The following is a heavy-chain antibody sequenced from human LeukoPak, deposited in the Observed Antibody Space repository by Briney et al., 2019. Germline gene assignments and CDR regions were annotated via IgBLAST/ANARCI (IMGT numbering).Heavy chain of an antibody. CDR1: GGTLNTHI. D-gene: IGHD1-26*01. Sequence: SVKVSCKASGGTLNTHIFTWVRQAPGQGLEWMGKITPIIDSSKYAQTFQGGLTITAEKTTGTVCMELSSLRSEDTAVYYCARVNLRGSQYNWFDPWGQGTLVTVSS. J-gene: IGHJ5*02. CDR3: ARVNLRGSQYNWFDP. CDR2: ITPIIDSS. V-gene: IGHV1-69*08.